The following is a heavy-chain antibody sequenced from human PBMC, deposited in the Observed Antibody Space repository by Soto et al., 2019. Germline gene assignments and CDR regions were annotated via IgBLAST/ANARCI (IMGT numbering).Heavy chain of an antibody. Sequence: EVQLVESGGGLVQPGGSLRLSCAASGFTFSSYWMHWVRQAPGKGLVWVSRITSDGSSTSYADSVKGRFTISRDNAKNTLYLQMNSLRAEDTAVYYCARAMVRGVPRYDYWGQGTLVTVSS. J-gene: IGHJ4*02. V-gene: IGHV3-74*01. D-gene: IGHD3-10*01. CDR1: GFTFSSYW. CDR3: ARAMVRGVPRYDY. CDR2: ITSDGSST.